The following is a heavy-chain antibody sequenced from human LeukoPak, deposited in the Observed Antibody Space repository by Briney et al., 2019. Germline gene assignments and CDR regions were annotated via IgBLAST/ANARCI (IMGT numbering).Heavy chain of an antibody. CDR1: GGSISSGSYY. CDR3: ARRSAALLGDAFDI. J-gene: IGHJ3*02. Sequence: SETLSLTCTVSGGSISSGSYYWSWIRQPAGKGLEWIGRIYTSGSTNYNPSLKSRVTISVDTSKNQFSLELSSVTAADTAVYYCARRSAALLGDAFDIWGQGTMVTVSS. D-gene: IGHD2-2*01. CDR2: IYTSGST. V-gene: IGHV4-61*02.